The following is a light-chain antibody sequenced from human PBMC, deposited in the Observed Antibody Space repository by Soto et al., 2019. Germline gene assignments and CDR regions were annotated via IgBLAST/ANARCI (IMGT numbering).Light chain of an antibody. CDR3: LQYSNWPET. Sequence: EIVMTQSPATLSVSPGERATLSCRASQSVSSNLAWYQQKVGQAPRLLIYDASTRATGVPARFSGSGSGTEFTLTISSLQSEDFAVYYCLQYSNWPETFGQGTKVEIK. CDR2: DAS. J-gene: IGKJ1*01. CDR1: QSVSSN. V-gene: IGKV3-15*01.